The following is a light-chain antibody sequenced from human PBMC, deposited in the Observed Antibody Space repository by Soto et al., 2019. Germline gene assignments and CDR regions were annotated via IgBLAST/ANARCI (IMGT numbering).Light chain of an antibody. CDR3: QHYGSSPT. CDR2: DAS. CDR1: QSVSSSY. Sequence: EIVLTQSPGTLSLSPGERATLSCRSSQSVSSSYLAWYQQKPGQAPRLLIYDASSRATGIPDRFSGSGSGTDFTLTISSLEPEDFAVYYCQHYGSSPTFGQGTKVEIK. J-gene: IGKJ1*01. V-gene: IGKV3-20*01.